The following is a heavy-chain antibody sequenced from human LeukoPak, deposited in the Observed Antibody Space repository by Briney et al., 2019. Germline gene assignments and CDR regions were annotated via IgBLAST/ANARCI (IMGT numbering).Heavy chain of an antibody. J-gene: IGHJ4*02. V-gene: IGHV3-23*01. CDR1: GFTFSSYA. CDR2: ISGSGGST. Sequence: GGSLRLSCAASGFTFSSYAMSWVRQAPGKRLEGVSAISGSGGSTYYADSVKGRFPISRDNSKNTLYLQMNSLRVEDTAVYYCAKAEMVRGVIIGPCDYWGQGTLVTVSS. D-gene: IGHD3-10*01. CDR3: AKAEMVRGVIIGPCDY.